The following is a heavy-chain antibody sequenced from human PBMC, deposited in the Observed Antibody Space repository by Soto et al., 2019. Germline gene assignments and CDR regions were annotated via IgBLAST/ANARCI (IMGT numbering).Heavy chain of an antibody. CDR3: ARGSSAYSYGYHFDY. CDR2: IYYSGST. Sequence: SETLSLTCTVSGGSISSYYWSWIRPPPGKGLEWIGYIYYSGSTNYNPSLKSRVTISVDASKNQFSLKLSSVTAADTAVYYCARGSSAYSYGYHFDYWGQGTLVTVSS. J-gene: IGHJ4*02. V-gene: IGHV4-59*01. CDR1: GGSISSYY. D-gene: IGHD5-18*01.